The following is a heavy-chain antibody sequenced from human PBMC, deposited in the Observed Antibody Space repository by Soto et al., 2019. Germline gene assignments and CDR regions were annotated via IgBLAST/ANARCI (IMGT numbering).Heavy chain of an antibody. CDR2: IDPSGGRT. V-gene: IGHV1-46*01. Sequence: VQLVQSGAEVKKPGASVKVSCKASGDTFTSYYMHWVRQAPGQGLEWMGIIDPSGGRTSFAQKFQGRIAMTRDTSTSTVYMELSSLTSQDTAVYYCARDRYSSGWEVTHFDYWGQGTLVTVSP. CDR1: GDTFTSYY. D-gene: IGHD3-22*01. CDR3: ARDRYSSGWEVTHFDY. J-gene: IGHJ4*02.